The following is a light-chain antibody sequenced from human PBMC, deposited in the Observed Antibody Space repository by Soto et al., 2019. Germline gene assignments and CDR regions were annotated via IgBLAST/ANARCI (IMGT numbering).Light chain of an antibody. CDR3: QQSFSAPLN. J-gene: IGKJ4*01. CDR2: STS. V-gene: IGKV1-39*01. CDR1: QSISYY. Sequence: DIQMTQSPSSLSASVGDRVTITCRASQSISYYLNWYQQKQGRAPRLLIYSTSTLQSGVPSKFSGSASGTDFTLTISSLQPEDFATYYCQQSFSAPLNFGGGTKVDI.